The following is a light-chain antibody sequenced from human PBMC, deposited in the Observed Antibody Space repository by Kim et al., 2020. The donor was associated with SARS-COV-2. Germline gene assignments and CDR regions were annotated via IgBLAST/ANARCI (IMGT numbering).Light chain of an antibody. CDR2: DAS. Sequence: DIQMTQSPSSLSASVGDRVTITCQASQDISNYLNWYQQKPGKAPKLLIYDASTLETGVPSRLSGSGSGTDFTFTISSLQPEDIATYYCQQYDNLPFTFGPGTKVDIK. CDR1: QDISNY. CDR3: QQYDNLPFT. V-gene: IGKV1-33*01. J-gene: IGKJ3*01.